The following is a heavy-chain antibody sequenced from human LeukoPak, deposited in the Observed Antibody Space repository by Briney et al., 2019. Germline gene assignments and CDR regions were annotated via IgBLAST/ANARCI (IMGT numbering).Heavy chain of an antibody. CDR2: INHSGST. CDR3: ARTKSSWYGMGFDY. D-gene: IGHD6-13*01. CDR1: GGSFSGYY. Sequence: SETLSLTCAVYGGSFSGYYWSWIRQPPGKGLEWIGEINHSGSTNYNPSLKSRVTISVDTSKNQFSLKLSSVTAADTAVYYCARTKSSWYGMGFDYWGQGTLVTVSS. J-gene: IGHJ4*02. V-gene: IGHV4-34*01.